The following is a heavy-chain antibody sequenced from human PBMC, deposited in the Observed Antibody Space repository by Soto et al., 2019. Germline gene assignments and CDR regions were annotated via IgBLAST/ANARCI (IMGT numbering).Heavy chain of an antibody. D-gene: IGHD2-2*02. J-gene: IGHJ6*02. CDR2: ISAYNGNT. CDR3: AIHPIVVVPAAIPDYYYGMDV. CDR1: GYTFTSYG. Sequence: ASVKVSCKASGYTFTSYGISWVRQAPGQGLEWMGWISAYNGNTNYAQKLQRRVTMTTDTSTSTAYMELRSLRSDDTAVYYCAIHPIVVVPAAIPDYYYGMDVWGQGTTVTVSS. V-gene: IGHV1-18*01.